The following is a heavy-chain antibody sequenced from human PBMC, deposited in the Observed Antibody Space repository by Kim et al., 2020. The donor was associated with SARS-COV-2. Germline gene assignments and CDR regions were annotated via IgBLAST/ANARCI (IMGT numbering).Heavy chain of an antibody. D-gene: IGHD3-9*01. CDR2: ISGSGGST. V-gene: IGHV3-23*01. Sequence: GGSLRLSCAASGFTFSSYAMSWVRQAPGKGLEWVSAISGSGGSTYYADSVKGRFTISRDNSKNTLYLQMNSLRAEDTAVYYCAKERVGYYDILTGYYPLYYYGMDVWGQGTTVTVSS. CDR1: GFTFSSYA. CDR3: AKERVGYYDILTGYYPLYYYGMDV. J-gene: IGHJ6*02.